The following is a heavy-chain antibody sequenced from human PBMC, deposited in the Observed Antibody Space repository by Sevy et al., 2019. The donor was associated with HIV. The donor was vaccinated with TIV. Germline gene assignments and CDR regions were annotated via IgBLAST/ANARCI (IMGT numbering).Heavy chain of an antibody. Sequence: GGSLRLSSAASGFTFSSYGMRWVRQAPGKGLEWVAVISYDGSNKYYADSVKGRFTISRDNSKNTLYLQMNSLRAEDTAVYYCAKDTGYSGYDLDYWGQGTLVTVSS. CDR1: GFTFSSYG. CDR2: ISYDGSNK. J-gene: IGHJ4*02. V-gene: IGHV3-30*18. D-gene: IGHD5-12*01. CDR3: AKDTGYSGYDLDY.